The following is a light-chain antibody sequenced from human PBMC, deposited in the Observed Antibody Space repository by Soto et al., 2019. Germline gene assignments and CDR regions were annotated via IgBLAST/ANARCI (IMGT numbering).Light chain of an antibody. CDR3: SSYTSSTTPV. J-gene: IGLJ2*01. V-gene: IGLV2-14*01. CDR2: EVS. Sequence: QSVLTQPASVSGSPGQSITISCTGTSNDVGGYAYVSWYQQYPGKAPKLVISEVSNRPSGVSHRFSGSRSGNTASLTISGFQAEDEADYYCSSYTSSTTPVFGGGTKLTVL. CDR1: SNDVGGYAY.